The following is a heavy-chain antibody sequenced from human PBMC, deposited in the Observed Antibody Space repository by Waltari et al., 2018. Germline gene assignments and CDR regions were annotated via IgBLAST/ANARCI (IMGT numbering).Heavy chain of an antibody. J-gene: IGHJ6*02. CDR1: GFTFSSYG. V-gene: IGHV3-30*18. CDR3: AKDRQSEGGYYYGMDV. Sequence: QVQLVESGGGVVQPGRSLRLSCAASGFTFSSYGMHWVRQAPGKGLEWVEVISYDGSNKYDADAVKGGFTISRDNSKNTLYLQMNSLGAEETAVYYCAKDRQSEGGYYYGMDVWGQGTTVTVSS. D-gene: IGHD3-16*01. CDR2: ISYDGSNK.